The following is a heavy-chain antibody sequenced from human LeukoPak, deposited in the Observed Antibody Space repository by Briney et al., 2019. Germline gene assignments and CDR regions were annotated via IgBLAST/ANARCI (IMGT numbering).Heavy chain of an antibody. J-gene: IGHJ6*03. CDR1: GYTFTRYY. D-gene: IGHD6-19*01. CDR3: ARSPNPQWLEGRGGYYYYMDV. Sequence: GASVKLSCTASGYTFTRYYVHWVRQTPGQGPEWMGWINPNRGITNHAQKFQGRVTMTRDTSITTVCMELIRLRSDETAVYYCARSPNPQWLEGRGGYYYYMDVWGKGATVTVSS. V-gene: IGHV1-2*02. CDR2: INPNRGIT.